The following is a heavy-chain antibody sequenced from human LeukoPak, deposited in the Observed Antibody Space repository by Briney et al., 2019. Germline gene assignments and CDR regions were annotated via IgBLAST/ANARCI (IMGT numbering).Heavy chain of an antibody. J-gene: IGHJ4*02. CDR3: AKGFDYGGYAATNFDY. CDR2: ISGSGGST. D-gene: IGHD4-17*01. CDR1: GFTFSSYA. Sequence: GGSLRLSCAPSGFTFSSYAMSWVRQAPGKGLEWVSAISGSGGSTYYADSVKGRFTISRDNSKNTLYLQMNSLRAEDTAVYYCAKGFDYGGYAATNFDYWGQGTLVTVSS. V-gene: IGHV3-23*01.